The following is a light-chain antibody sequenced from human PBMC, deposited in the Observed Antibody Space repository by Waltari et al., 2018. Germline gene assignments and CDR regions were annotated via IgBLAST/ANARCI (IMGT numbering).Light chain of an antibody. CDR3: QQYYHWVA. J-gene: IGKJ4*01. CDR1: ERVSSN. CDR2: GAS. V-gene: IGKV3-15*01. Sequence: EIVMTQSPATLSVSPGERATLSCRASERVSSNVAWYQQKPGQAPRLLIYGASTRATGVSAKFRGSGSGTDFTLTISSLQSEDFAVYYCQQYYHWVAFGGGTWVQIK.